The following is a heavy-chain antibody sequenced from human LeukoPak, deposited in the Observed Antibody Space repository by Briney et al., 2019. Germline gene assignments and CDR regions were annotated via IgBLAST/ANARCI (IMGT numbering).Heavy chain of an antibody. D-gene: IGHD3-10*01. V-gene: IGHV4-31*03. Sequence: PSETLSLTCTVSGGSISSGGYYWSWIRQHPGKGLEWIGHINYSGSTYYNPSLKSRVTISVDTSKNQFSLKLSSVTAADTAVYYCARASYGSGSIDYYYYGMDVWGQGTTVTVSS. J-gene: IGHJ6*02. CDR2: INYSGST. CDR1: GGSISSGGYY. CDR3: ARASYGSGSIDYYYYGMDV.